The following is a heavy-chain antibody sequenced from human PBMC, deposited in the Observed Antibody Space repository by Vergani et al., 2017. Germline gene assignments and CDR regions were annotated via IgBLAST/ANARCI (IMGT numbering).Heavy chain of an antibody. Sequence: QVQLVQSGAEVKKPGASVKVFCKASGYTFTDYFMHWVRQAPGKGLEWMGWINPNSGGTNYAQKFQGRVTMTRDTSISTAYMELSNLRSDDTAVYYCARVGTSSNRDYFDYWGQGTLVTVSS. CDR1: GYTFTDYF. CDR2: INPNSGGT. D-gene: IGHD2-2*01. V-gene: IGHV1-2*02. J-gene: IGHJ4*02. CDR3: ARVGTSSNRDYFDY.